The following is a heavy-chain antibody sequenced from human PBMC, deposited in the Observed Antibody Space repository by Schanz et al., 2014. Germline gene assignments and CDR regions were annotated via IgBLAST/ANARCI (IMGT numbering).Heavy chain of an antibody. D-gene: IGHD3-22*01. CDR2: IYSGIGA. J-gene: IGHJ4*02. V-gene: IGHV3-66*01. CDR3: ARVHHYDPSGWGYFDY. CDR1: GFTVSSNH. Sequence: EGQLAESGGGLVQPGGSLRLSRAVSGFTVSSNHMSWVRQAPGKGLEWVSVIYSGIGAYYADSVKDRFTVSRDNSKNTVYLQMNRLRAEDTAVYYCARVHHYDPSGWGYFDYWGQGALVTVSS.